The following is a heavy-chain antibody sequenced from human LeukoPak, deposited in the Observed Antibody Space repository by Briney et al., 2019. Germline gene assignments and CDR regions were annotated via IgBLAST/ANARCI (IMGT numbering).Heavy chain of an antibody. Sequence: ASVKVSCKASGYTFTSYGISWVRQAPGQGLEWMGWISAYNGNTNYAQKLQGRVTMTTDTSTSTAYMELRSLRSDDTAVYYCARALSGSYPDAFNIWGQGTMVTVSS. V-gene: IGHV1-18*01. D-gene: IGHD1-26*01. CDR3: ARALSGSYPDAFNI. CDR2: ISAYNGNT. CDR1: GYTFTSYG. J-gene: IGHJ3*02.